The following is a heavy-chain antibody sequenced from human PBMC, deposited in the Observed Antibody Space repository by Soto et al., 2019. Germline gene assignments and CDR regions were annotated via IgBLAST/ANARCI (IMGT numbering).Heavy chain of an antibody. J-gene: IGHJ4*02. V-gene: IGHV1-3*05. CDR3: AILGTYYFDNSDNYFDF. Sequence: QVQLVQSGAEEMKPGASVKVSCKASGYTLTRYSIHWVRQAPGQRLEWMGWINAGNGNTKFSQKFQGRVTITRDTSAGTAYMELRGLRPEDTAVYYGAILGTYYFDNSDNYFDFWGQGTVVTVSS. D-gene: IGHD3-22*01. CDR2: INAGNGNT. CDR1: GYTLTRYS.